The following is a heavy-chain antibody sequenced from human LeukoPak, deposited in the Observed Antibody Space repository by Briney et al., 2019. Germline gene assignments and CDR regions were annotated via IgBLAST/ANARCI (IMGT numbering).Heavy chain of an antibody. CDR2: INPHSGGT. CDR3: ARGGLPAFYYYMDV. V-gene: IGHV1-2*02. Sequence: ASVKVSCKGSGYTFTDYFMYWVRQAPGQGLEWMGCINPHSGGTNYAQKFQGRVTMTRDTSISTAYVELNRLRSDDTAVYYCARGGLPAFYYYMDVWGKGTTVTVSS. D-gene: IGHD1-26*01. J-gene: IGHJ6*03. CDR1: GYTFTDYF.